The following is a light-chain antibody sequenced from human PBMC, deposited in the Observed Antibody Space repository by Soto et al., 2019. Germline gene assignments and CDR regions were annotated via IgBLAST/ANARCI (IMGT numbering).Light chain of an antibody. CDR2: QAS. CDR3: QQYKSYSRT. J-gene: IGKJ1*01. Sequence: DIQMTQSPSTLSASVGDRVTITCRASQSISNWLAWYQQKPGKAPRFLIYQASSLESGVPSRFSGSGSGTEFTLTISNLQPDDFATYYCQQYKSYSRTFGQGTKVDIK. CDR1: QSISNW. V-gene: IGKV1-5*03.